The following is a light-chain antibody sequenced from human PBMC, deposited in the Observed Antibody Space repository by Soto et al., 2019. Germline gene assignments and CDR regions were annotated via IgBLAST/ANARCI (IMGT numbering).Light chain of an antibody. CDR3: QQANSFPLT. CDR2: AAS. J-gene: IGKJ4*01. CDR1: QGISSY. V-gene: IGKV1-8*01. Sequence: IRMTQSPSSFSASTGDRVTITCRASQGISSYLDWYQQKPGKAPKLLIYAASTLQSGVPSRFSGSGSGTDFTLTISSLQPEDFAPYYCQQANSFPLTFGGGTKVDI.